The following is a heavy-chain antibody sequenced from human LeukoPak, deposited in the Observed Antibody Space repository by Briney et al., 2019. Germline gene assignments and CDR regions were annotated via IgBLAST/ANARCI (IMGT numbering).Heavy chain of an antibody. CDR2: IKSKNEGGRT. CDR1: GFTFSSPW. J-gene: IGHJ4*02. V-gene: IGHV3-15*01. Sequence: GESLRLSCAASGFTFSSPWMNWVRQAPGKGLEWVGRIKSKNEGGRTDYAVPVRGRFTISRDDSKNTLYLQMNSLQIEDTAVYYCTTDLFATILFWGQGALVTVSS. CDR3: TTDLFATILF. D-gene: IGHD5-12*01.